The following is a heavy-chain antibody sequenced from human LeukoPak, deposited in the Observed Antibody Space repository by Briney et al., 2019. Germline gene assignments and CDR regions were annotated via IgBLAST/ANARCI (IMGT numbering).Heavy chain of an antibody. CDR2: ISGRGGST. V-gene: IGHV3-23*01. CDR1: GFTFSSYA. D-gene: IGHD2-15*01. J-gene: IGHJ4*02. Sequence: GGSLRLSCAASGFTFSSYAVSWVRQAPGVGLEWVSTISGRGGSTYYADSVKGRFTISRDNSKNTLYLQMNSLRAEDTAVYYCAKGEPQYCSGGSCFDYWGQGTLVTVSS. CDR3: AKGEPQYCSGGSCFDY.